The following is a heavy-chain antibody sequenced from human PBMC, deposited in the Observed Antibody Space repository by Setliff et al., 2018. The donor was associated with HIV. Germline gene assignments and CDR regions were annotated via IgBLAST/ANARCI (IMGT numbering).Heavy chain of an antibody. CDR3: ARDVLDLVISVYGF. D-gene: IGHD3-22*01. Sequence: PGGSLRLSCAASGFTFSSYSMNWVRQAPGKGLEWIGNIYHTGSSYYNPSLNDRATISLDTSKNQFSLKLNSVTAADTAVYYCARDVLDLVISVYGFWGQGIPVTVSS. J-gene: IGHJ4*02. CDR2: IYHTGSS. CDR1: GFTFSSYS. V-gene: IGHV4-38-2*02.